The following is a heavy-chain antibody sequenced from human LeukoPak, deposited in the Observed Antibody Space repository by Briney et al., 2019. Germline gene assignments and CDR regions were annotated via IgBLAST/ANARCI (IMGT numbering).Heavy chain of an antibody. Sequence: PSETLSLTCTVSGGSISSYYWSWIRLPPGKGLECIGYLSKSGNTNYSPSLKSQVTIFGETSKNQFFLKLSSATAADTAVYYCARARYVNSFYAFDIWGQGTLVTVSS. CDR3: ARARYVNSFYAFDI. CDR1: GGSISSYY. J-gene: IGHJ3*02. D-gene: IGHD3-9*01. V-gene: IGHV4-59*01. CDR2: LSKSGNT.